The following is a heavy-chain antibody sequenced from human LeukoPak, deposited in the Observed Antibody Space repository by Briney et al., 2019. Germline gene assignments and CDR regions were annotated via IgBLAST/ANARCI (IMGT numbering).Heavy chain of an antibody. V-gene: IGHV3-20*04. Sequence: PGGSLRLSCAASGFTFDDYGMSWVRQAPGKGLEWVSGINWNGGSTGYADSVKGRFTISRDNAKNSLYLQMNSLRAEDTALYYCARGTDYYDSSGYYSYHYWGQGTLVTVSS. CDR3: ARGTDYYDSSGYYSYHY. D-gene: IGHD3-22*01. CDR2: INWNGGST. J-gene: IGHJ4*02. CDR1: GFTFDDYG.